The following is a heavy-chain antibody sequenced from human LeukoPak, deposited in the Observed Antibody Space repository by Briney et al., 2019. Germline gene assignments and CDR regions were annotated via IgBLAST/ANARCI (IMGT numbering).Heavy chain of an antibody. Sequence: SVKVSCKTSGGTINTSGFSWVRQAPGQGLEWMGRIVPIFGPTDYAQKFQDRATITADKSTHTAYMELRGLTSADTAVYYCARTGYYDSTGHTPTYYFQFWGQGTQVTVSS. CDR1: GGTINTSG. D-gene: IGHD3-22*01. CDR3: ARTGYYDSTGHTPTYYFQF. J-gene: IGHJ4*02. CDR2: IVPIFGPT. V-gene: IGHV1-69*06.